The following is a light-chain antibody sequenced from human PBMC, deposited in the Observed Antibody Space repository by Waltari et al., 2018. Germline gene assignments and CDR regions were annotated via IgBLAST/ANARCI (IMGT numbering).Light chain of an antibody. J-gene: IGKJ4*01. V-gene: IGKV3-15*01. CDR3: QQYSNWPLT. Sequence: IVLTQSPATLSLSPGERATLSCRASQSVSSSLAWYQQKPGQAPRLLIYGASSRATGITDRFSGSGSGTDFTLTISSLEPEDFAVYYCQQYSNWPLTFGGGTKVEIK. CDR1: QSVSSS. CDR2: GAS.